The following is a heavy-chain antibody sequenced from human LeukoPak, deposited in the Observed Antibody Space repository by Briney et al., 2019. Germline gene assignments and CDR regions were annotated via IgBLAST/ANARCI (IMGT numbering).Heavy chain of an antibody. CDR2: MYHSGST. V-gene: IGHV4-59*08. D-gene: IGHD2-2*01. J-gene: IGHJ5*02. Sequence: SETLSLTCTVSGGSISSYYWSWIRQPPGKGLEWIGSMYHSGSTYYNPSLKSRVTISVDTSKNQFSLKLSSVTAADTAVYYCARGVRNIVVVPAVQIREGNWFDPWGQGTLVTVSS. CDR3: ARGVRNIVVVPAVQIREGNWFDP. CDR1: GGSISSYY.